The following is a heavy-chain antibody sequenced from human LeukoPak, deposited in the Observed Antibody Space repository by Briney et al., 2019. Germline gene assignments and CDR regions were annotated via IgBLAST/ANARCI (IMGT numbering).Heavy chain of an antibody. V-gene: IGHV3-7*01. J-gene: IGHJ6*03. CDR1: GFTFSNYW. D-gene: IGHD1-1*01. Sequence: GGSLRLSCVASGFTFSNYWMSWVRQAPGKGLEWVANVKQEGSEKNYVGSVKGRFTISRDNAKNSLYLQMNSLRADDTAVYYCARDVQYYMDVWGKGTTVTVSS. CDR3: ARDVQYYMDV. CDR2: VKQEGSEK.